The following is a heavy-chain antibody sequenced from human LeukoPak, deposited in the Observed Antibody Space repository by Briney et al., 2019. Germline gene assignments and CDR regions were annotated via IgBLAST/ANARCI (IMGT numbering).Heavy chain of an antibody. Sequence: RASVKVSCKASGYTFTRHGFSWVRQAPGQGLEWMGWISGYNGDTIYAQKFQGRVTMTKDTATSTGYMELRSLTSDDTAVYYCARDLSNSSGRYWYIDVWGRGTLVTVSS. V-gene: IGHV1-18*01. CDR3: ARDLSNSSGRYWYIDV. CDR1: GYTFTRHG. J-gene: IGHJ2*01. CDR2: ISGYNGDT. D-gene: IGHD3-22*01.